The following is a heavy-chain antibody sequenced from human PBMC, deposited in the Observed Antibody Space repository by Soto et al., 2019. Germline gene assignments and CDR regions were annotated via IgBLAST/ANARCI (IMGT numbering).Heavy chain of an antibody. CDR1: GYSFASYW. J-gene: IGHJ4*02. V-gene: IGHV5-51*01. D-gene: IGHD1-26*01. Sequence: GESLKISCQGSGYSFASYWIGWVLQMPGKGLEWMGIVYPSDSDTRYSPPFQGQVTISADKSTSTAYLQWSSLQASDTAMYYCARGPTTDYFDYWGQGTLVTVSS. CDR2: VYPSDSDT. CDR3: ARGPTTDYFDY.